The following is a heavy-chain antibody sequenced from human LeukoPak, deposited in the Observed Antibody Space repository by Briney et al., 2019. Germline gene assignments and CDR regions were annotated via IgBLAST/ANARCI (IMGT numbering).Heavy chain of an antibody. CDR3: ASDRVPAAMRPFDY. Sequence: GRSLRLSCAASGFTFNSYAMHWFRQAPGKGLEWVAFISYDGSNKYYAGSVKGRFTISKDISNNTLYLQMNSLRAEDTAVYYCASDRVPAAMRPFDYWGQGTLVTVSS. CDR1: GFTFNSYA. CDR2: ISYDGSNK. V-gene: IGHV3-30*04. D-gene: IGHD2-2*01. J-gene: IGHJ4*02.